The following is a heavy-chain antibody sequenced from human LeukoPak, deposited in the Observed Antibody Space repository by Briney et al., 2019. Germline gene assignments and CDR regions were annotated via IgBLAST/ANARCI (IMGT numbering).Heavy chain of an antibody. D-gene: IGHD3-16*01. CDR2: INPSGGST. J-gene: IGHJ4*02. Sequence: ASVKVSCKASGYTFTSYYMHWVRQAPGQGLEWMGIINPSGGSTSYAQKFQGRVTMTRDTSTSTVYMELSSLRSEDTAVYYCARAFTVNTFGPSKPYYFDYWGQGTLVTVSS. V-gene: IGHV1-46*01. CDR1: GYTFTSYY. CDR3: ARAFTVNTFGPSKPYYFDY.